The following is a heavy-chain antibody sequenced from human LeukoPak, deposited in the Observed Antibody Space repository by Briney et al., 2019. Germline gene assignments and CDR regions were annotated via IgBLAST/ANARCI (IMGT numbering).Heavy chain of an antibody. J-gene: IGHJ4*02. CDR1: GFTFNTYG. V-gene: IGHV3-30*18. CDR2: ISYDGSNK. D-gene: IGHD5-18*01. Sequence: GGSLRLSCAASGFTFNTYGMHWVRQAPGKGLEWVAVISYDGSNKYYADSVKGRFTISRDNSKNTLHLQMNSLRPEDTAVYYCAKDMRIQLWFGFDYWGQGTLVTVSS. CDR3: AKDMRIQLWFGFDY.